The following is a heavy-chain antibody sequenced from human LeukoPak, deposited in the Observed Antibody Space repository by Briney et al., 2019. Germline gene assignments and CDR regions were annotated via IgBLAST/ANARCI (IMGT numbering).Heavy chain of an antibody. V-gene: IGHV3-30*02. Sequence: GGSLRLSCAASGFTFSSYGMHWVRQAPGKGLGGVAFIRYDGSNKYYADSVKGRFTISRDNSKNTLYLQMNSLRAEDTAVYYCAKDRGSSTSWSFDYWGQGTLVTVSS. CDR2: IRYDGSNK. D-gene: IGHD2-2*01. J-gene: IGHJ4*02. CDR3: AKDRGSSTSWSFDY. CDR1: GFTFSSYG.